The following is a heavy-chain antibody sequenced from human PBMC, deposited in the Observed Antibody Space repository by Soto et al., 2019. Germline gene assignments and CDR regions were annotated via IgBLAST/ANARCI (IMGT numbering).Heavy chain of an antibody. CDR3: TRETVPHAYHYYDS. CDR1: GFTVSSNY. CDR2: IFSDGTT. J-gene: IGHJ4*02. D-gene: IGHD2-2*01. Sequence: EVQLVETGGGLIQPGGSLRLSCAASGFTVSSNYMSWVRQPPGRGLEWVSVIFSDGTTYYTDSLQGRFTIPRDSSKNMVYLQMTSLSPDNTADYYCTRETVPHAYHYYDSWGQGTVVTVSS. V-gene: IGHV3-53*02.